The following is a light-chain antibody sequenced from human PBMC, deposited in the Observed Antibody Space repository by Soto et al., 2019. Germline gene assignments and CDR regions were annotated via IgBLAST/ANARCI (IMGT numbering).Light chain of an antibody. CDR2: GAS. CDR1: QSISSSY. J-gene: IGKJ1*01. V-gene: IGKV3-20*01. Sequence: EIVLTQSPGTLSLSPGERATLSCRASQSISSSYLAWYQQKPGQAPRLLIYGASSRATGIPDRFSGSGSETDFTLTISSLQPEDFATYSCQQSYSSTWTSGQGTKVDIK. CDR3: QQSYSSTWT.